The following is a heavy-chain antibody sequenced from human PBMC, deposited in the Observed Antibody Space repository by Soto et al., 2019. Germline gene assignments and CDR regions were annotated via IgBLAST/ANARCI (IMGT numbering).Heavy chain of an antibody. CDR1: GYTFTGDY. CDR3: ARFVRSCSATTCSTRADV. D-gene: IGHD2-2*01. V-gene: IGHV1-2*02. CDR2: INPNSGGT. Sequence: ASVKFSCKASGYTFTGDYMHWVRQAPGQGLEWMGWINPNSGGTNYAQKFQGRVTMTRDTSISTAYMKLRSVIVADTAVYHCARFVRSCSATTCSTRADVWGQGITVTVSS. J-gene: IGHJ6*02.